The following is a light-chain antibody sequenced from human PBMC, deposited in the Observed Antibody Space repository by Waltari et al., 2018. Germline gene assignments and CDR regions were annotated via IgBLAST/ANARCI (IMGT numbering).Light chain of an antibody. CDR3: MQYTHSPRT. Sequence: DVVMTQSPLSLPVTLGQPASISCRSSKGFVYSDGNTYLNWFQQGPGQSPRRLIYKVSNRDSGVPDRFSGSGSGTDFTLKISRVEAEDVGIYYCMQYTHSPRTFGQGTKVEIK. J-gene: IGKJ1*01. V-gene: IGKV2-30*01. CDR1: KGFVYSDGNTY. CDR2: KVS.